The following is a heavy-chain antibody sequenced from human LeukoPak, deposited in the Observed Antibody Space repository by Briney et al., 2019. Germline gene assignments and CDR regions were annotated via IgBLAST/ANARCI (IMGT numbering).Heavy chain of an antibody. CDR1: GYTFTSYY. V-gene: IGHV1-46*01. CDR3: ARVWGTRLVRGVPNWFDP. D-gene: IGHD3-10*01. J-gene: IGHJ5*02. Sequence: ASVKVSCKASGYTFTSYYMHWVRQAPGQGLEWMGIINPSGGSTSYAQKFQGRVTMTRDTSTSTVYMELSSLRSEDTAVYYCARVWGTRLVRGVPNWFDPWGQGTLVTVSS. CDR2: INPSGGST.